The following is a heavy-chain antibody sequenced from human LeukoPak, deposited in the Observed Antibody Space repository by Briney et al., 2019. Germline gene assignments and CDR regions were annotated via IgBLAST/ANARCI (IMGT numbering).Heavy chain of an antibody. CDR3: ARDAGSGWYYFDS. J-gene: IGHJ4*02. Sequence: PSETLSLTCTVSGGSISLSFWSRLRQPAGKGLEWVGRLYPSGRTENNPSLKSRVSISLDAPKSQFSLRLTSVTAADTAVYFCARDAGSGWYYFDSWGQGTRVTVSS. V-gene: IGHV4-4*07. D-gene: IGHD6-19*01. CDR1: GGSISLSF. CDR2: LYPSGRT.